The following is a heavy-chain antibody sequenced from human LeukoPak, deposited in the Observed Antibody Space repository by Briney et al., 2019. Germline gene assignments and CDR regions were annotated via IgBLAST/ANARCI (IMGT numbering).Heavy chain of an antibody. CDR3: ARADRLDGGPYLIGP. CDR2: INPNSGGT. D-gene: IGHD2-21*01. Sequence: GASVTVSCKTSGYSFTDYYMHWVRQAPGQGLEWMGWINPNSGGTSSARKFQGRVTMTRDTSITTVYMEVSWLTSDDTAIYYCARADRLDGGPYLIGPWGQGTLVTVSS. CDR1: GYSFTDYY. J-gene: IGHJ5*02. V-gene: IGHV1-2*02.